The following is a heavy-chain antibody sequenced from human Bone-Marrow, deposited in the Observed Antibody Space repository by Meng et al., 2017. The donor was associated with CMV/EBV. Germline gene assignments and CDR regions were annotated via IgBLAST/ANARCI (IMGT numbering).Heavy chain of an antibody. CDR3: ARKLGRFRSSWHRGMDV. D-gene: IGHD6-13*01. CDR2: INPSGGST. Sequence: ASVKVSCKASGYTFTSYYMHWVRQAPGQGLEWMGIINPSGGSTSYAQKFQGRVTMTRDTSTSTVYMELSSLRSEDTAVYYCARKLGRFRSSWHRGMDVWGQGTTVTVSS. CDR1: GYTFTSYY. J-gene: IGHJ6*02. V-gene: IGHV1-46*01.